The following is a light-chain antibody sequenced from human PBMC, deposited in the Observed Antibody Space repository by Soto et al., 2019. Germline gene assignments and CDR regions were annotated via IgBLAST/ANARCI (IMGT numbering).Light chain of an antibody. Sequence: EIVMTQSPATLSVSPGERATLSCRASQSVSSNLAWYQQKPGQAPRLLIYGASTRATGIPARFSGSGSGTEFSLTFGSLQSEDFAVYYCQQYNNWPPWTFGRGTKVEIK. CDR3: QQYNNWPPWT. J-gene: IGKJ1*01. CDR1: QSVSSN. CDR2: GAS. V-gene: IGKV3-15*01.